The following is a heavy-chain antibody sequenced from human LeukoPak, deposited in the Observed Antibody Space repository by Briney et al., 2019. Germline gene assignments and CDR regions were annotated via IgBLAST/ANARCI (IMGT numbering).Heavy chain of an antibody. V-gene: IGHV3-23*01. CDR3: AKRESAMVRGVLDY. CDR2: ISGSGGSI. D-gene: IGHD3-10*01. CDR1: GFTFSSYA. J-gene: IGHJ4*02. Sequence: GGSLRLSYAASGFTFSSYAMSWVRQAPGKGLEWVSDISGSGGSIYYADSVKGRFTISRDNSKNTLYLQMNSLRAEDTAVYYCAKRESAMVRGVLDYWGQGTLVTVSS.